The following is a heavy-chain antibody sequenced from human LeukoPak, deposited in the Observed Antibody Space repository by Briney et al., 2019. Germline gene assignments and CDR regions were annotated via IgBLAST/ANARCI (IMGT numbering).Heavy chain of an antibody. CDR3: ASTAVPAAIIWNYFDY. J-gene: IGHJ4*02. Sequence: GGSLRLSCAASGFTFSSYWMSWVRQAPGKGLEWVVNIKQDGSENYYVDSVKGRFTISRDNAKNSLYLQMNSLRAEDTAVYYCASTAVPAAIIWNYFDYWGQGTLVTVSS. D-gene: IGHD2-2*02. CDR2: IKQDGSEN. V-gene: IGHV3-7*01. CDR1: GFTFSSYW.